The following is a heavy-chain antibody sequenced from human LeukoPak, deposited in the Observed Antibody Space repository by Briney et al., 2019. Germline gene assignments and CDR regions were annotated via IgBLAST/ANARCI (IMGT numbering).Heavy chain of an antibody. Sequence: GASVKVSCKASGFTFTSSAVQWMRQARGQRLEWIGWIVVGSGNTNYAQKFEERVTITRDMSTSTAYMELSSLRSEDTAVYYCAAESGDILTAIDPWGQGTLVTVSS. CDR1: GFTFTSSA. D-gene: IGHD3-9*01. CDR2: IVVGSGNT. CDR3: AAESGDILTAIDP. J-gene: IGHJ5*02. V-gene: IGHV1-58*01.